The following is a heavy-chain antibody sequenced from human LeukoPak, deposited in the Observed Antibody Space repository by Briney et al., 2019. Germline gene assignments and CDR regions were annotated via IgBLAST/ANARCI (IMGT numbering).Heavy chain of an antibody. Sequence: PGGSLRLSCAPSGFAFNNDAMTWVRHPPGKGLEWVSTIVGYSTIEYYADSVKARFTISSDNTKTILFLHMNSLRAEDTAIYYCARQPYFYYSLDVWGKGTTVTVTS. CDR3: ARQPYFYYSLDV. V-gene: IGHV3-23*01. CDR2: IVGYSTIE. CDR1: GFAFNNDA. D-gene: IGHD5-18*01. J-gene: IGHJ6*03.